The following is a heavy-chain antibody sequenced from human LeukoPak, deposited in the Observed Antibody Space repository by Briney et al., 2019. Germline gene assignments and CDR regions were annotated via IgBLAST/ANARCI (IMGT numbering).Heavy chain of an antibody. V-gene: IGHV4-39*07. J-gene: IGHJ4*02. CDR3: ARDLEVGATLLDY. CDR1: GGSISSSSYY. Sequence: SETLSLTCTVSGGSISSSSYYWGWIRQPPGKGLEWIGSIYYSGSTYYNPSLKSRVTISVDTSKNQFSLKLSSVTAADTAVYYCARDLEVGATLLDYWGQGTLVTVSS. D-gene: IGHD1-26*01. CDR2: IYYSGST.